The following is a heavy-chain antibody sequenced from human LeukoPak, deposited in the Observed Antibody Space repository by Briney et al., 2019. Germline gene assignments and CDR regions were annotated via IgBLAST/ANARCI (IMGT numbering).Heavy chain of an antibody. J-gene: IGHJ5*02. CDR3: ARDASRTGTT. D-gene: IGHD1-1*01. CDR1: GFTFSSYE. Sequence: GGSLRLSCAASGFTFSSYEMNWVRQAPGKGLEWVSYISSSGSTIYYADSVKGRFTISRDNAKNSVYLQMNSLRGEDTAVYYCARDASRTGTTWGRGTLVTVSS. V-gene: IGHV3-48*03. CDR2: ISSSGSTI.